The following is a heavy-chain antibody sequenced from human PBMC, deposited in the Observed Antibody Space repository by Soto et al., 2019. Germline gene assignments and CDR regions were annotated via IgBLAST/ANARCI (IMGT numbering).Heavy chain of an antibody. CDR3: ARWAQTPSAGPNFDD. V-gene: IGHV1-8*01. D-gene: IGHD2-15*01. CDR2: MNPNSGNT. CDR1: GYTFTSYD. J-gene: IGHJ4*02. Sequence: QVQLVQSGAEVKKPGASVKVSCKTSGYTFTSYDINWVRQATGQGLAWMGWMNPNSGNTGYEQKFQGRVSMTRDTSTSTAYMELISLRSEDSAVYYCARWAQTPSAGPNFDDWGQGTLVTVSS.